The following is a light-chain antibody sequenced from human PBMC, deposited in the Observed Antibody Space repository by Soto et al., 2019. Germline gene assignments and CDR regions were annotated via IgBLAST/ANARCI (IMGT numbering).Light chain of an antibody. CDR2: GAS. J-gene: IGKJ1*01. Sequence: EIVMTQSPATLSVSPGESATLSCRASQSVSSNLAWYQQKPGQAPRLIIYGASTRATGVPARFSGSGSGTEFTLTISSLHSEEMAVYACKQYNNWPWTVGQCTKVELK. CDR3: KQYNNWPWT. CDR1: QSVSSN. V-gene: IGKV3-15*01.